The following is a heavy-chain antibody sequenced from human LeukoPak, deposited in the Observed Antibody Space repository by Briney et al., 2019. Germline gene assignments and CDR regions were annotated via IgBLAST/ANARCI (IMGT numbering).Heavy chain of an antibody. Sequence: ASVKVSCKASGYTFTSYGISWVRQAPGQGLEWMGWISAYNGNTNYAQKLQGRVTMTTDTSTSTAYMELRSLRSDDTAVYYCARDLAYSSSWYQSPFGYWGQGTLVTVSS. D-gene: IGHD6-13*01. J-gene: IGHJ4*02. CDR3: ARDLAYSSSWYQSPFGY. V-gene: IGHV1-18*01. CDR2: ISAYNGNT. CDR1: GYTFTSYG.